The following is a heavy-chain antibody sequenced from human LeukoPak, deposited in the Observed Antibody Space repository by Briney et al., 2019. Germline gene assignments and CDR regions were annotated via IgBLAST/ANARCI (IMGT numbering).Heavy chain of an antibody. CDR2: INPNSGGT. D-gene: IGHD3-22*01. CDR3: ARVSAYYYDSSGCFDY. V-gene: IGHV1-2*02. Sequence: ASVKVSCKASVYTFTGYYMHWVRQAPGQGLEWMGWINPNSGGTNYAQKFQGRVTMTRDTSISTAYMELSRLRSDDTAVYYCARVSAYYYDSSGCFDYWGQGTLVTVSS. CDR1: VYTFTGYY. J-gene: IGHJ4*02.